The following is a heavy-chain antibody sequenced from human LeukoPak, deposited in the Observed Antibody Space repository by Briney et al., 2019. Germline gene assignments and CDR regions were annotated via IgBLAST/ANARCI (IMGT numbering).Heavy chain of an antibody. Sequence: PGGSLRLSCVASGFTFSSNAMSWVRQAPGKGLEWVSGISGSGRSAYYADSVKGRFTISRDNSKNTLYLQMTSPRAEDTAVYYCAQDRGIVGATKRVDYWGQGALVTVSS. D-gene: IGHD1-26*01. V-gene: IGHV3-23*01. J-gene: IGHJ4*02. CDR1: GFTFSSNA. CDR2: ISGSGRSA. CDR3: AQDRGIVGATKRVDY.